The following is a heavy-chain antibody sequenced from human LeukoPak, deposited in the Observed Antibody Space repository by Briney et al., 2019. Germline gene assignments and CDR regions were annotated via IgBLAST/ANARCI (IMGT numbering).Heavy chain of an antibody. J-gene: IGHJ4*02. CDR1: GFIFSDYY. CDR3: ATYSSTWYRGGNFDY. V-gene: IGHV3-11*01. Sequence: GGSLRLSCAASGFIFSDYYMSWIRQAPGKGLEWVSYISSSGSSIYYADFLKGRFTMSRDNAKNSLYLQMNSLRAEDTAVYYCATYSSTWYRGGNFDYWGQGTLVTVSS. CDR2: ISSSGSSI. D-gene: IGHD6-13*01.